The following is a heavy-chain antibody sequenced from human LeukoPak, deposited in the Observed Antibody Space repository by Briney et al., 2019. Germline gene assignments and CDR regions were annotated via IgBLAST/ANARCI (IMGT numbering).Heavy chain of an antibody. D-gene: IGHD3-10*01. CDR2: IYYSGST. CDR3: ARHLYYYGSGSYYD. J-gene: IGHJ4*02. CDR1: GGSISSGGYS. Sequence: SETLSLTCAVSGGSISSGGYSWSWIRQPPGKGLEWIGYIYYSGSTYYNPSLKSRVTISVDTSKNQFSLKLSSVTAADTAVYYCARHLYYYGSGSYYDWGQGTLVTVSS. V-gene: IGHV4-30-4*07.